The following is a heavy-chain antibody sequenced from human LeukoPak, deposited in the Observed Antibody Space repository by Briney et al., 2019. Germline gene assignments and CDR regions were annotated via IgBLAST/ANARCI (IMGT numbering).Heavy chain of an antibody. CDR3: ARDDYGDSGPLFDY. V-gene: IGHV3-23*01. D-gene: IGHD4-17*01. Sequence: GGSLRLSCAASGFTFSSYSMNWVRQAPGQGLEWVSTIRTNGAGTHYADSARGRFTISRDDSKNTLYLQMDSLRAEDTAVYYCARDDYGDSGPLFDYWGQGTLVTVSS. CDR1: GFTFSSYS. J-gene: IGHJ4*02. CDR2: IRTNGAGT.